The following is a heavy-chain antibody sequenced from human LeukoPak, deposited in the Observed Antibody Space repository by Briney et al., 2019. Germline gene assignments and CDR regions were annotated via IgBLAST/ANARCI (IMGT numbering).Heavy chain of an antibody. CDR2: INHSGST. Sequence: SETLSLTCAVYGGSFSGYYWSWIRQPPGKGLEWIGEINHSGSTNYNPSLRSRVTISVDTSKNQFSLKLSSVTAADTAVYYCARGIVGATYAWFDPWGQGTLVTVSS. D-gene: IGHD1-26*01. CDR3: ARGIVGATYAWFDP. J-gene: IGHJ5*02. CDR1: GGSFSGYY. V-gene: IGHV4-34*01.